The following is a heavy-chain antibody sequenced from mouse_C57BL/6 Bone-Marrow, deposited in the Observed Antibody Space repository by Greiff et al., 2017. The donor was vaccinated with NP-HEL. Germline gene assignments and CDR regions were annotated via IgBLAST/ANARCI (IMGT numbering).Heavy chain of an antibody. D-gene: IGHD1-1*01. CDR3: ARHRPNYYGSSYEY. CDR2: ISSGGSYT. J-gene: IGHJ2*01. V-gene: IGHV5-6*01. Sequence: EVQGVESGGDLVKPGGSLKLSCAASGFTFSSYGMSWVRQTPDKRLEWVATISSGGSYTYYPDSVKGRFTISRDNAKNTLYLQMSSLKSEDTAIYYCARHRPNYYGSSYEYWGQGTTLTVSS. CDR1: GFTFSSYG.